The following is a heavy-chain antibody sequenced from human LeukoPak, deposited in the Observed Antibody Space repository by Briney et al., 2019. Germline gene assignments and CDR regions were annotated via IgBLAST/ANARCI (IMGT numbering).Heavy chain of an antibody. CDR2: IYHSGST. CDR1: GGSISSSNW. D-gene: IGHD6-19*01. J-gene: IGHJ5*02. V-gene: IGHV4-4*02. Sequence: SETLSLTCAVSGGSISSSNWWSWVRQPPGKGLEWIGEIYHSGSTNYNPSLKSRVTISVDKSKNQFSLKLSSVTAADTAVYYCARVHGQWLVSNWFDPWGQGTLVTVSS. CDR3: ARVHGQWLVSNWFDP.